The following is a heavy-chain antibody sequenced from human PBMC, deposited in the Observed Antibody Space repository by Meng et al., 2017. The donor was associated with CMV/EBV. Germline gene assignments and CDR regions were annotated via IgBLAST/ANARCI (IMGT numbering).Heavy chain of an antibody. Sequence: GESLKISCAASGFTFSSYAMSWVRQAPGKGLEWVSAISGSGGSTYYADSVKGRFTISRDNSKNTLYLQMNSLRAEDTAVYYCAKPLYYDFWSGSGDHFDTWGQGTMVTVSS. CDR3: AKPLYYDFWSGSGDHFDT. CDR1: GFTFSSYA. D-gene: IGHD3-3*01. CDR2: ISGSGGST. J-gene: IGHJ3*02. V-gene: IGHV3-23*01.